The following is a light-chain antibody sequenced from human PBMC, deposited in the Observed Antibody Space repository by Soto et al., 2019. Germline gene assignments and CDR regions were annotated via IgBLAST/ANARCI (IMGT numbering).Light chain of an antibody. CDR2: DVS. V-gene: IGLV2-14*03. CDR3: SSYTSSCTLFTYV. CDR1: SSDVGGYNY. Sequence: QSALTQPASVSGSPGQSITISCTGTSSDVGGYNYVSWYQHHPGKAPKLMIYDVSNRPSGVSNRFSGSKSGNTASLIISGLQAEDEADYYCSSYTSSCTLFTYVFGTGTKLTVL. J-gene: IGLJ1*01.